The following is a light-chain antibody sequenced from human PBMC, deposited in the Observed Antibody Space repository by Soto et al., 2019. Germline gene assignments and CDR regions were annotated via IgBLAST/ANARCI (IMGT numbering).Light chain of an antibody. CDR2: DVS. CDR3: ISYTNSDSGV. Sequence: QSVLTQPASVSGSPGQSITISCTGTNSDIGAYSRVCWYQQHPGKVPKLMMYDVSNRPSGVSNRFSGSKSGNTASLTIAGLQAEDEADYYCISYTNSDSGVFGGGTKLTVL. J-gene: IGLJ3*02. CDR1: NSDIGAYSR. V-gene: IGLV2-14*01.